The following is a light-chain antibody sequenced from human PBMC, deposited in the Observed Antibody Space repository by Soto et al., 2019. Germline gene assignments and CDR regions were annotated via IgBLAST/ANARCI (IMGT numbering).Light chain of an antibody. V-gene: IGLV2-14*01. Sequence: QSVLTQPASVSGSPGQSITISCTGTSSDVGGYNYVSWYQQHPGKAPKLMIYDVSNRPSGVSNRFSGSKSGNTASLTISGLQAEDEADYYCSSHVVFGGGTQLTVL. CDR2: DVS. CDR1: SSDVGGYNY. J-gene: IGLJ2*01. CDR3: SSHVV.